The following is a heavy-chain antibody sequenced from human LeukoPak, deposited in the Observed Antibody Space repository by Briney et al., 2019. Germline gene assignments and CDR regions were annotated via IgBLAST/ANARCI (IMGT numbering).Heavy chain of an antibody. J-gene: IGHJ4*02. Sequence: PGGSLRLSCAASGFTFSDYYMSWLRQAPGKGLEWVSYISSSGSTIYYADSVKGRFTISRDNAKNSLYLQMNSLRAEDTAVYYCARDAIWSGYYAETHWGQGTLVTVSS. D-gene: IGHD3-3*01. CDR3: ARDAIWSGYYAETH. CDR2: ISSSGSTI. CDR1: GFTFSDYY. V-gene: IGHV3-11*01.